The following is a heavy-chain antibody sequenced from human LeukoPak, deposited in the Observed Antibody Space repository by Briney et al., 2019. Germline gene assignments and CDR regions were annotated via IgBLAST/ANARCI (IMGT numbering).Heavy chain of an antibody. J-gene: IGHJ3*02. CDR3: ARAKGDGDDDAFDI. V-gene: IGHV4-59*01. CDR1: GGSISSYY. Sequence: SEPLSLTCTVSGGSISSYYWSWIRQPPGKGLEWIGYIYYSGSTNYNPSLKSRVTISVDTSKNQFSMKLSSVTAADTAVYYCARAKGDGDDDAFDIWGQGTMVTVSS. CDR2: IYYSGST. D-gene: IGHD4-17*01.